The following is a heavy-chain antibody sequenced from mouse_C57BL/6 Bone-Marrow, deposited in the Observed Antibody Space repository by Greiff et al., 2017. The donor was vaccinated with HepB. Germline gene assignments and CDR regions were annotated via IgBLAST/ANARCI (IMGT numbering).Heavy chain of an antibody. D-gene: IGHD2-4*01. CDR3: ARRLYDYDRGAYAMDY. CDR1: GYTFTDYN. V-gene: IGHV1-18*01. CDR2: INPNNGGT. Sequence: EVQLQQSGPELVKPGASVKIPCKASGYTFTDYNMDWVKQSHGKSLEWIGDINPNNGGTIYNQKFKGKATLTVDKSSSTAYMELRSLTSEDTAVYYCARRLYDYDRGAYAMDYWGQGTSVTVSS. J-gene: IGHJ4*01.